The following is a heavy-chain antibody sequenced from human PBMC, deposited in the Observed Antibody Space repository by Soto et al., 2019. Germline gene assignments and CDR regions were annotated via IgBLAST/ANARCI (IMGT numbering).Heavy chain of an antibody. CDR1: GFTFSSYA. CDR2: ISYDGSNK. Sequence: PGGSLRLSCAASGFTFSSYAMHWVRQAPGKGLEWVAVISYDGSNKYYADSVKGRFTISRDNSKNTLYLQMNSLRAEDTAVYYCATPLGELSPWGQGTLVTVSS. J-gene: IGHJ5*02. CDR3: ATPLGELSP. D-gene: IGHD3-16*02. V-gene: IGHV3-30-3*01.